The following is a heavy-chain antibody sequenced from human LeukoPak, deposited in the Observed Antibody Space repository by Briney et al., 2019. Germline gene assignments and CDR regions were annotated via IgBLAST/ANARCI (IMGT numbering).Heavy chain of an antibody. V-gene: IGHV5-51*01. Sequence: GESLKISCKGSGYNFATYWIVWVRQMPGKGLEWMGVIYPGDSDTRYSPSFQGQVTISADKSISTAYLQWSSLKASDTAMYYCARHTEQQLVDYWGQGTLVTVSS. J-gene: IGHJ4*02. D-gene: IGHD6-13*01. CDR3: ARHTEQQLVDY. CDR2: IYPGDSDT. CDR1: GYNFATYW.